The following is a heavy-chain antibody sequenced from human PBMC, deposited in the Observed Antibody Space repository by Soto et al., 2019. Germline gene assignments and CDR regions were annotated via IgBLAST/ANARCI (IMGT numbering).Heavy chain of an antibody. CDR3: ARDYSSRPIDP. V-gene: IGHV1-18*01. CDR2: ISGYNGNT. J-gene: IGHJ5*02. Sequence: GQLVQSGAEVKKPGASVKVSCKASGYTCTSYGITWVRQAPGQGLEWMGWISGYNGNTNCAQKLQGRVTMTTDTPPSTAYMEQRSLRSDDTAVYYCARDYSSRPIDPWGQGTLVTVSS. CDR1: GYTCTSYG. D-gene: IGHD6-13*01.